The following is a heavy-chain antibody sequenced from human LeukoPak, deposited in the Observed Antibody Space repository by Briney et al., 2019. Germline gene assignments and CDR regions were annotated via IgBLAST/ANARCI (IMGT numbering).Heavy chain of an antibody. CDR2: ISGSGGST. CDR1: GFTFSSYA. CDR3: ARNINGPDY. Sequence: GGSLRLSCAASGFTFSSYAMSWVRQAPGKGLEWVSGISGSGGSTYYADSVRGRFTISRDNSKNTLYLQMNTLRAEDTALYYCARNINGPDYWGQGTLVTVSS. D-gene: IGHD2/OR15-2a*01. J-gene: IGHJ4*02. V-gene: IGHV3-23*01.